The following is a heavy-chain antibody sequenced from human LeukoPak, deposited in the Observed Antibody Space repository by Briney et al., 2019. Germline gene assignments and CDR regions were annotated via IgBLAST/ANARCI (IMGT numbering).Heavy chain of an antibody. D-gene: IGHD2-2*01. V-gene: IGHV1-2*06. J-gene: IGHJ6*02. Sequence: GASVKVSCKASGGTFSSYALSWVRQAPGQGLEWMGRINPNSGGTNYAQKFQDRVTMTRDTSISTAYMELSRLRSDDTAVYYCARGDIVVVLAAIDYYYYGMDVWGQGTTVTVSS. CDR3: ARGDIVVVLAAIDYYYYGMDV. CDR2: INPNSGGT. CDR1: GGTFSSYA.